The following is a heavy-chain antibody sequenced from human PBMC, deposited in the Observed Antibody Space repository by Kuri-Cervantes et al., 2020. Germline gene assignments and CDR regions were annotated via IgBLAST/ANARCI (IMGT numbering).Heavy chain of an antibody. D-gene: IGHD2-8*01. J-gene: IGHJ5*02. CDR3: ARVHNGVYSWFDP. CDR1: GGAISSYY. Sequence: ESLKISCTVSGGAISSYYWSWIRQSPGKELEWIGYVYYSGNTNYNPSLGNRVTVSLDTSRNQFSLKLTSVTAADTAVYYCARVHNGVYSWFDPWGQGTLVTVSS. CDR2: VYYSGNT. V-gene: IGHV4-59*01.